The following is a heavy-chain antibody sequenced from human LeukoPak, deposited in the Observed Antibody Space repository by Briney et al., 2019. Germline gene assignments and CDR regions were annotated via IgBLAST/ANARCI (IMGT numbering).Heavy chain of an antibody. V-gene: IGHV1-2*02. CDR1: GYTFTGFY. CDR2: INPDSGDT. Sequence: GASVKVSCKASGYTFTGFYIHWVRQAPGQGLEWMGWINPDSGDTNYAQRSQGRVTLTRDMSISTAYMELSSLRSDDTAVFYCARGDYYGSGSYYKVGNWFDPWGQGTLVTVSS. D-gene: IGHD3-10*01. CDR3: ARGDYYGSGSYYKVGNWFDP. J-gene: IGHJ5*02.